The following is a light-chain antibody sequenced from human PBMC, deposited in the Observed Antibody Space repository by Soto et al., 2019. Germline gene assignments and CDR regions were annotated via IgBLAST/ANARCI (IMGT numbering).Light chain of an antibody. CDR2: EVI. CDR1: SSDVGGYEY. V-gene: IGLV2-8*01. Sequence: QSALTQPPSASGSPGQSVTISCTGSSSDVGGYEYVSWYQQHPGKAPKLIIYEVIKRPSGVPDRFSGSKSGNTASLTVSGLQAEDEADYYCQSYDSSLSGWVFGGGTKLTVL. CDR3: QSYDSSLSGWV. J-gene: IGLJ3*02.